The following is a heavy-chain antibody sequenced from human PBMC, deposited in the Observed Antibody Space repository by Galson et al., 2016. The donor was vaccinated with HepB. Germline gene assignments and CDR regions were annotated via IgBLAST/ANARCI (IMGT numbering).Heavy chain of an antibody. CDR2: IIPIFNTT. V-gene: IGHV1-69*13. J-gene: IGHJ6*02. Sequence: SVKVSCKASGGTFSNYAINWVRQAPGQGLEWMGGIIPIFNTTNYAQKFQGRVTITADESTGTAYMELSYLTSDDTALYYCARGGDGIVVATVLWGMDVWGQGTTVTVSS. D-gene: IGHD2-21*02. CDR3: ARGGDGIVVATVLWGMDV. CDR1: GGTFSNYA.